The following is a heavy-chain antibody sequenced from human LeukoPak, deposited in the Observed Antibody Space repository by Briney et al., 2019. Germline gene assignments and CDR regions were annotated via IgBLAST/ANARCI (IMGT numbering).Heavy chain of an antibody. J-gene: IGHJ5*02. Sequence: SETLSLTCTVSGGSISSYYWSWIRQPPGKGLEWIGYIYTSGSTNYNPSLKSRVTISVDTSKNQFSLKLSSVTAADTAVYYCARQIAARLPQIWFDPWGQGTLVTVSS. V-gene: IGHV4-4*09. CDR3: ARQIAARLPQIWFDP. CDR1: GGSISSYY. D-gene: IGHD6-6*01. CDR2: IYTSGST.